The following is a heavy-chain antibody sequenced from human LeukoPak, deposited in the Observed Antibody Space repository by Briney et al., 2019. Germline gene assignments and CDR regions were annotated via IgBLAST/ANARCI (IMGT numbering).Heavy chain of an antibody. D-gene: IGHD3-22*01. CDR1: GYTFTGYY. CDR3: ARDSRVFRYYDSSGHSARGYFDY. V-gene: IGHV1-2*04. CDR2: INPNSGGT. J-gene: IGHJ4*02. Sequence: GASVKVTCKASGYTFTGYYMHWVRQAPGQGLEWMGWINPNSGGTNYAQKFQGWVTMTRDTSISTAYMELSRLRSDDTAVYYCARDSRVFRYYDSSGHSARGYFDYWGQGTLVTVSS.